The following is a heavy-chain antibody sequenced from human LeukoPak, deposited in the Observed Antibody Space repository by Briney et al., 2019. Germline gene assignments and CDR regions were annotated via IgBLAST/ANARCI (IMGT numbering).Heavy chain of an antibody. V-gene: IGHV3-30*18. CDR3: AKDLCSTVVTPLCWYFDL. CDR1: GFTFSSYG. Sequence: GGSLRLSCAASGFTFSSYGMHWVRQAPGKGLEWAAVISYDGSNKYYADSVKGRFTISRDHSKNTLYLQMNSLRAEDTAVYYCAKDLCSTVVTPLCWYFDLWGRGTLVTVSS. CDR2: ISYDGSNK. J-gene: IGHJ2*01. D-gene: IGHD4-23*01.